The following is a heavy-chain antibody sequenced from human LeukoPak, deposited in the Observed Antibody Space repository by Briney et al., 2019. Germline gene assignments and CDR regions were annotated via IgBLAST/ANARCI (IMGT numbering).Heavy chain of an antibody. J-gene: IGHJ4*02. CDR2: ISGSGGST. CDR3: AKDFPLPYYDFWSGYSDECGVYYFDY. D-gene: IGHD3-3*01. Sequence: GGSLRLSCAASGFTFSSYAMSWVRQAPGKGLEWVSAISGSGGSTYYADSVKGRFTISRDNSKNTLYLQMNSLRAEDTAVYYCAKDFPLPYYDFWSGYSDECGVYYFDYWGQGTLVTVSS. V-gene: IGHV3-23*01. CDR1: GFTFSSYA.